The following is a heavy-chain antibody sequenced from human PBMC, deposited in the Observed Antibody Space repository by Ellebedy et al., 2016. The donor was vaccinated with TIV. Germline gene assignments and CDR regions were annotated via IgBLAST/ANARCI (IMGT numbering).Heavy chain of an antibody. J-gene: IGHJ6*02. CDR3: ARITVTHSHYYYGMDV. CDR1: GGTFISYA. D-gene: IGHD4-17*01. CDR2: IIPIFGTA. V-gene: IGHV1-69*13. Sequence: ASVKVSCKASGGTFISYAISWVRQAPGQGLEWMGGIIPIFGTANYAQKFQGRVTITADESTSTAYMELSSLRSEDTAVYYCARITVTHSHYYYGMDVWGQGTTVTVSS.